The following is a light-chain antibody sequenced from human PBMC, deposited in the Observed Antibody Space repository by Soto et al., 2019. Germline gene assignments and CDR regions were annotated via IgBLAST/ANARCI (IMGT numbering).Light chain of an antibody. CDR3: QQYTDWPLT. V-gene: IGKV3-15*01. CDR1: QNVRSN. J-gene: IGKJ4*01. CDR2: GAS. Sequence: EIVMTQSPATLSVSPGERATLSCRASQNVRSNLAWYQQKPGQAPRLLIYGASTRATGVPARFSGSGSGTEFTLTISSLQSEDFAVYYCQQYTDWPLTFGGGTKVEIK.